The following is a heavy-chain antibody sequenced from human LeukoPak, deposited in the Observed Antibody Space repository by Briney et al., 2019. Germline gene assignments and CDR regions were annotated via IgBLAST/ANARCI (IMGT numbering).Heavy chain of an antibody. D-gene: IGHD3-3*01. Sequence: GASVKVSCKASGYTFTSYYMHWVRQAPGQGLEWMGIINPSGGSTSYAQKFQGRVTMTRDTSTSTVYIELSSLRSEDTAVYYCAKEGVLRFLEWSRGYNWFDPWGQGTLVTVSS. CDR3: AKEGVLRFLEWSRGYNWFDP. V-gene: IGHV1-46*01. CDR2: INPSGGST. CDR1: GYTFTSYY. J-gene: IGHJ5*02.